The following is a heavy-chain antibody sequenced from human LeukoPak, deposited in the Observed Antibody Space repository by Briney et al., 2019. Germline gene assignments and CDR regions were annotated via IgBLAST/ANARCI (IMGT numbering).Heavy chain of an antibody. J-gene: IGHJ4*02. Sequence: SETLSLTCTVSGGSISSNGYYWGWIRQPPGKGLEWIGSVYYSGSTYYNASLKSRVTISVDTSKNQFSLKLSSVTAADTAVYYCARGEYYFDYWGQGTLVTVSS. V-gene: IGHV4-39*07. CDR1: GGSISSNGYY. CDR2: VYYSGST. CDR3: ARGEYYFDY.